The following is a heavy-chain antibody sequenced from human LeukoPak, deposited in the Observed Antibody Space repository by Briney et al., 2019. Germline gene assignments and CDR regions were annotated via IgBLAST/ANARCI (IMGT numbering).Heavy chain of an antibody. CDR2: ISGSGGST. Sequence: GGSLRLSCAASGFTFSSYAMSWVRQAPGKGLEWVSAISGSGGSTYYADSVKGRFTISRDNSKNTLYLQMNSLRAEDTAVYFCAKDIRENTGLGSMDVWGKGTTVTVSS. V-gene: IGHV3-23*01. D-gene: IGHD1-14*01. CDR1: GFTFSSYA. CDR3: AKDIRENTGLGSMDV. J-gene: IGHJ6*03.